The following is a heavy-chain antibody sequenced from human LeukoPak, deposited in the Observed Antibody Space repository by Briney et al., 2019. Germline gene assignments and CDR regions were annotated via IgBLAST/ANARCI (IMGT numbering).Heavy chain of an antibody. CDR3: ASSSIAARRAFDY. CDR1: GFTFSSYS. V-gene: IGHV3-21*01. J-gene: IGHJ4*02. Sequence: GGSLRLSCAASGFTFSSYSMNWVRQAPGKGLEWFSYISSSSSYIYYADSVKGRFTISRDNAKNSLYLQMNSLRAEDTAVYYCASSSIAARRAFDYWGQGTLVTVSS. D-gene: IGHD6-6*01. CDR2: ISSSSSYI.